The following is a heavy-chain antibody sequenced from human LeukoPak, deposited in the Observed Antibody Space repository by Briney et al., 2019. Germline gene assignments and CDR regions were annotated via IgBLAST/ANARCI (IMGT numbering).Heavy chain of an antibody. CDR1: GGSVSSGPHY. CDR2: TYYRSKWYN. J-gene: IGHJ3*02. V-gene: IGHV6-1*01. CDR3: ARGHHYAFGI. Sequence: SETLSLTCTVSGGSVSSGPHYWNWIRQSPSRGLEWLGRTYYRSKWYNDYAVSVKSRITINPDTSKNQFSLHLNSVTPEDTAVYYCARGHHYAFGIWGQGTMVTVSS.